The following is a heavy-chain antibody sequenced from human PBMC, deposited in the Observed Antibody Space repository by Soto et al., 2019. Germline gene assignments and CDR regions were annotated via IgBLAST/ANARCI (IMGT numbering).Heavy chain of an antibody. V-gene: IGHV4-30-4*01. D-gene: IGHD7-27*01. J-gene: IGHJ5*01. Sequence: SETLSLTCSVSGDSISNLDYFWAWIRQPPGQALEYIGYIYKSATTYYNPSFESRVAVSVDTSKSQFSLNVTSVTAADTAVYFCARGRYCLTGRCFPNWFESWGQGALVTVSS. CDR1: GDSISNLDYF. CDR2: IYKSATT. CDR3: ARGRYCLTGRCFPNWFES.